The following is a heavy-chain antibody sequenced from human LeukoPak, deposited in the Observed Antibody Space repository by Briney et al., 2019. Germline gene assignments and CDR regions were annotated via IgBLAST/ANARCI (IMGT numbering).Heavy chain of an antibody. Sequence: ASVKVSCKASDYTFTSYGISWVRQAPGQGLEWMGWISAYNGNTNYAQKFQGRVTITRNTSISTAYMELSSLRSEDTAVYYCARGPRTYYYGSGSYYTHYYMDVWGKGTTVTVSS. D-gene: IGHD3-10*01. CDR2: ISAYNGNT. CDR3: ARGPRTYYYGSGSYYTHYYMDV. V-gene: IGHV1-18*01. J-gene: IGHJ6*03. CDR1: DYTFTSYG.